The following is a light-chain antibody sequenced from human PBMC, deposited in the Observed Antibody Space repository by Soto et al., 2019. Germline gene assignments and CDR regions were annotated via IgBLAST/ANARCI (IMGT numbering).Light chain of an antibody. CDR1: QSVSSN. J-gene: IGKJ1*01. V-gene: IGKV3-15*01. CDR2: GAS. Sequence: EIVMTQSPATLSVSPGERATLSCRASQSVSSNLAWYQQKPGQAPRLLIYGASTRATGIPARFSGSGSGTSSTPTISRLPSEYVAVYYCQQYNNWPWTFGQGTKVEIK. CDR3: QQYNNWPWT.